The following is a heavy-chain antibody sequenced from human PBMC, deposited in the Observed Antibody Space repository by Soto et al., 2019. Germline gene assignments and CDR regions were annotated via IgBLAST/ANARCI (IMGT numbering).Heavy chain of an antibody. CDR2: IYYSGST. Sequence: PPGKGLEWIGYIYYSGSTNYNPSLKSRVTISVDTSKNQFSLKLSSVTAADTAVYYCAASSGYYYDYFDYWGQGTLVTVSS. V-gene: IGHV4-59*01. CDR3: AASSGYYYDYFDY. J-gene: IGHJ4*02. D-gene: IGHD3-22*01.